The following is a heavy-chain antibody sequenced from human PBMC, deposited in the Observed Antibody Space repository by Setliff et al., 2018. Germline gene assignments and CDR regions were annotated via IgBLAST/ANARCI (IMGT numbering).Heavy chain of an antibody. V-gene: IGHV4-61*09. Sequence: PSETLSLTCTVSGGSISSGVYYWTWIRQPAGKGLEWIGHVYSRGTTNYNPSLKSRLTISADTSKNQFSLRLSSVTAADTAVYYCARGRFQYVGDSYYFDYWGQGDWVTVSS. CDR1: GGSISSGVYY. J-gene: IGHJ4*02. D-gene: IGHD4-17*01. CDR3: ARGRFQYVGDSYYFDY. CDR2: VYSRGTT.